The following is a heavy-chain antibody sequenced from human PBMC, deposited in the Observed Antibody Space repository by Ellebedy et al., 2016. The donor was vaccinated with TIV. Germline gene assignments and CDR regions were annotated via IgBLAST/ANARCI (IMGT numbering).Heavy chain of an antibody. CDR2: INPSGGST. CDR1: GYTFSNYF. J-gene: IGHJ4*02. D-gene: IGHD6-19*01. V-gene: IGHV1-46*04. Sequence: AASEKVSCKASGYTFSNYFVHWVRQAPGQGLEWMGIINPSGGSTTYAQKLQGRLTMTRDTSTSTVYMELSSLRSEDTAVYYCARARSSGWLHTPDYWGQGLLVTVSS. CDR3: ARARSSGWLHTPDY.